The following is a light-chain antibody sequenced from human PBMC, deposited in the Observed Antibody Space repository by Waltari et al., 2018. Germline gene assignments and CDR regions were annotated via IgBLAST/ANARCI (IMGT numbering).Light chain of an antibody. J-gene: IGKJ2*01. Sequence: DIRMTQSPSSLSASVGDRVSITCRASETVSTYVSCYQQKPGKAPNLLIYVASNLQSGVPSRFSGSGSGTDFTLTISSLQVEDFATYYCQQSYRIPPTFGQGTKVEI. CDR1: ETVSTY. CDR3: QQSYRIPPT. CDR2: VAS. V-gene: IGKV1-39*01.